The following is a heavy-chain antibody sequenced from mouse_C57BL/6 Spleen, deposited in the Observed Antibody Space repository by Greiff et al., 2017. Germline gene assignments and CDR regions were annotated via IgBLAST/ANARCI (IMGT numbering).Heavy chain of an antibody. CDR2: IDPSDSYT. D-gene: IGHD2-12*01. J-gene: IGHJ3*01. V-gene: IGHV1-50*01. CDR3: VTTGFAY. Sequence: VKLQQPGAELVKPGASVKLSCKASGYTFTSYWMQWVKQRPGQGLEWIGEIDPSDSYTNYNQKFKGKATLTVDTSSSTAYMQLSSLTSEDSAVYYCVTTGFAYWGQGTLVTVSA. CDR1: GYTFTSYW.